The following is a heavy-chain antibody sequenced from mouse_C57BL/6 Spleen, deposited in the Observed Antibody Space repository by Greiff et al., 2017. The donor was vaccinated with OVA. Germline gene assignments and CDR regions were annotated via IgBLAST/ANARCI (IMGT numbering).Heavy chain of an antibody. CDR2: INPSSGYT. CDR1: GYPFTSYW. J-gene: IGHJ2*01. Sequence: QVQLQQSGAELAKPGASVKLSCKASGYPFTSYWMHWVNQRPGQGLEWIGNINPSSGYTKYNQKFKDKATLTADKSSSTAYMQLRSLTYEDSAVYYCARGDYGSSYDFDYWGQGTTLTVSS. D-gene: IGHD1-1*01. CDR3: ARGDYGSSYDFDY. V-gene: IGHV1-7*01.